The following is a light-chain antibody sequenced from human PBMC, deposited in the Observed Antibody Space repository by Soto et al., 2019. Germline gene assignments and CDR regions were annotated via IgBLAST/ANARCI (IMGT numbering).Light chain of an antibody. Sequence: DIVMTQSPDSLAVSLGERATINCKSSQSVLYSSNNENYLAWYQQKPGQPPKLLFHWASIRESGVPDRFTGSGSGTDFTLSISSLQAEDVAVYYCQQYYSTPFTFGPGTKVDI. V-gene: IGKV4-1*01. CDR1: QSVLYSSNNENY. CDR2: WAS. J-gene: IGKJ3*01. CDR3: QQYYSTPFT.